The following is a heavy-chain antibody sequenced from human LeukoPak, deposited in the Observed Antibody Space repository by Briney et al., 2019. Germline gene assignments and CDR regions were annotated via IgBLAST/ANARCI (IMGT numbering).Heavy chain of an antibody. V-gene: IGHV3-64*01. Sequence: PGGSLRLSCAASGFTLSSYVMLWGRHAPGKRLGHVADILTDWYTFYANSVKGRFTISRDNSKTTLYLQMGRLRAEDMAVYYCARELGRTNAFDIWGQGTMVTVSS. CDR3: ARELGRTNAFDI. CDR2: ILTDWYT. CDR1: GFTLSSYV. D-gene: IGHD1/OR15-1a*01. J-gene: IGHJ3*02.